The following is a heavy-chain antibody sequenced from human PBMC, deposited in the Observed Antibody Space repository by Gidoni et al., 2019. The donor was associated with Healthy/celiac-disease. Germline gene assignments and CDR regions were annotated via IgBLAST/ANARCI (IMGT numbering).Heavy chain of an antibody. D-gene: IGHD6-6*01. J-gene: IGHJ3*02. CDR1: GFTFSSYA. CDR3: AKNLLAARTHHDAFDI. CDR2: ISGSGGST. V-gene: IGHV3-23*01. Sequence: EVQLLESGGGLVQPGGSLRLSCAASGFTFSSYAMSWVRQAPGKGLEWVSAISGSGGSTYYADSVKGRFTISRDNSKNTLYLQMNSLRAEDTAVYYCAKNLLAARTHHDAFDIWGRGTMVTVSS.